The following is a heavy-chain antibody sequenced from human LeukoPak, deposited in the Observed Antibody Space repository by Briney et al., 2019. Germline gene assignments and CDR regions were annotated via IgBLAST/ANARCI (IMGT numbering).Heavy chain of an antibody. J-gene: IGHJ4*02. CDR3: ARDRGWLQSDY. CDR1: GFTLRNFW. D-gene: IGHD5-24*01. Sequence: PGGSLRLSCATSGFTLRNFWMSWVRQAPGKGLEWVADINQDGSQKYYRDSVKGRFTISRDNAKNSLYLEMNSLSAEDTAVYYCARDRGWLQSDYWGQGALVTVSS. V-gene: IGHV3-7*03. CDR2: INQDGSQK.